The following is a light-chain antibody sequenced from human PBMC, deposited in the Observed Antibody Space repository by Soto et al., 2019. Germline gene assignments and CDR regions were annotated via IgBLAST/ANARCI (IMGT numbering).Light chain of an antibody. V-gene: IGLV1-44*01. CDR2: SND. CDR1: SSNIGSNT. Sequence: QSALAQPPSASGTPGQRVTISCSGSSSNIGSNTVNWYQQLPGTAPKLLIYSNDQRPSGVPDRFSGSKSGTSASLAISGLQSEDEADYYCAAWDDSLKGFYVFGNGTKVTVL. J-gene: IGLJ1*01. CDR3: AAWDDSLKGFYV.